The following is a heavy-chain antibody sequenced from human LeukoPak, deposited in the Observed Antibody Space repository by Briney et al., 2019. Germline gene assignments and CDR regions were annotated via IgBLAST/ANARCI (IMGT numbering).Heavy chain of an antibody. CDR2: INWDDDK. Sequence: SGPTLAKPTQTLTLTCTFSGFSLTTSGVGVGWIRQPPGKALEWLAVINWDDDKRYSPSLKSRLTITKDTSKNQVVLTMTNMDPVDTATYYCAHSRRPVAIRWFDPWGQGTLVTVSS. CDR3: AHSRRPVAIRWFDP. J-gene: IGHJ5*02. V-gene: IGHV2-5*02. CDR1: GFSLTTSGVG. D-gene: IGHD2-2*01.